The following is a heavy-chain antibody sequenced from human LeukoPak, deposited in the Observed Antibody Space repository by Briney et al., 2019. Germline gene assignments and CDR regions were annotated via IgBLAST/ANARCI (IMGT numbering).Heavy chain of an antibody. J-gene: IGHJ4*02. D-gene: IGHD6-6*01. V-gene: IGHV4-59*01. CDR2: IYNRGTT. Sequence: PSEPLSLTGTFSGGSISDYHWTWIRQPPGKGLESIGYIYNRGTTFYNPSLQSRVTMSADTSKKQFSLKLTSVTAADTAVYYCARGEGAIAARFYFDYWGQGTLVTVSS. CDR3: ARGEGAIAARFYFDY. CDR1: GGSISDYH.